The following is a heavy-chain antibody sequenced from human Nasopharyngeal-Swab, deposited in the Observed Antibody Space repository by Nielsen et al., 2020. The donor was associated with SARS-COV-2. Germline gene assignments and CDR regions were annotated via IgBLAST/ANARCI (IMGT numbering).Heavy chain of an antibody. CDR1: GGSISSSSYY. V-gene: IGHV4-39*01. Sequence: SETLSLTCTVSGGSISSSSYYWGWIRQPPGKGLEWIGSIYYSGSTYYNPSLKSRVTISVDTSKNQFSLKLSSVTAADTAVYYCERPLPISRGDAFDIWGQGTMVTVSS. D-gene: IGHD2-21*01. J-gene: IGHJ3*02. CDR2: IYYSGST. CDR3: ERPLPISRGDAFDI.